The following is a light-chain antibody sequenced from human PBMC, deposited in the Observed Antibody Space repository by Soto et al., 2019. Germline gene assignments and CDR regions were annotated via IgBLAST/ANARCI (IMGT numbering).Light chain of an antibody. J-gene: IGKJ1*01. Sequence: DIQMTQSTSSLSASVGDRFTITCRASQIISSYLHWYQQKPGKAPKLLIYKASTLKSGVPSRFSGSGSGTEFTLTISSLQPDDFATYYCQHYNSYSEAFGQGTRWIS. CDR1: QIISSY. CDR2: KAS. CDR3: QHYNSYSEA. V-gene: IGKV1-5*03.